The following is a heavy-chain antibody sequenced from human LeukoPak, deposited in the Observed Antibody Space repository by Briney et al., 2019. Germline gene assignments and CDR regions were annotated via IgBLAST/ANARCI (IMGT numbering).Heavy chain of an antibody. CDR2: ISSSGRTI. D-gene: IGHD6-19*01. CDR3: ARDQQWLPDY. CDR1: GFTFSSFE. V-gene: IGHV3-48*03. J-gene: IGHJ4*02. Sequence: GGSLRLSCAASGFTFSSFEMNWVRQAPGKGLEWVSYISSSGRTIYYADSVEGRFTVSRDNAKNSLYLQMNSLRAEDTAVYYCARDQQWLPDYWGQGTRVTVSS.